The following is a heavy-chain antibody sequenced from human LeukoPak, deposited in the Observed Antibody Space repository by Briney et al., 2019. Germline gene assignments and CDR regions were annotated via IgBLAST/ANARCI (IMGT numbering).Heavy chain of an antibody. J-gene: IGHJ4*02. CDR3: AKVKGWYVDGYFDY. Sequence: GGSLRLSCAASGFAVSRNYMNGVRQAPGRGLEWVSVIYSDGRTYYANSVKGRFTISRENSNNTVYLHRNSLRAEDTAVYYCAKVKGWYVDGYFDYSGQGTLVTVSS. D-gene: IGHD6-19*01. CDR1: GFAVSRNY. CDR2: IYSDGRT. V-gene: IGHV3-53*01.